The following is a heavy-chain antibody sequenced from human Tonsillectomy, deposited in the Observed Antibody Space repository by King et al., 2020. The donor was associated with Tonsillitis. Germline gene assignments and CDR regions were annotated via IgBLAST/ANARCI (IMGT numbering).Heavy chain of an antibody. J-gene: IGHJ5*02. D-gene: IGHD3-3*01. Sequence: QVQLQESGPGLVKPSQTLSLTCTVSGGSISGGDYYWSWIRQHPGKGLEWIGYIYYSGDTYYNPSLKSRLSISVDTSKNQFSLNLSSVTAADTAVYYCGRYEVGVFDPWGQGTLVTVSS. CDR2: IYYSGDT. CDR1: GGSISGGDYY. V-gene: IGHV4-31*03. CDR3: GRYEVGVFDP.